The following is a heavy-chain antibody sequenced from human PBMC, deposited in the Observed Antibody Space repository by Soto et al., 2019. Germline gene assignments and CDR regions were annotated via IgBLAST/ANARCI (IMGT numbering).Heavy chain of an antibody. V-gene: IGHV3-30*18. CDR2: ISYDEKNE. J-gene: IGHJ4*02. D-gene: IGHD3-10*01. CDR3: AKDLMIRGVVIDMAVH. CDR1: GFTFSSYG. Sequence: QVRLVESGGGVVQPGRSLRLSCAASGFTFSSYGMHWVRQAPGKGLEWVAFISYDEKNEHYGDSVKGRFTISRDNSKNTLYLQMNSLRAEDTAVYYCAKDLMIRGVVIDMAVHWGQGALVTVSS.